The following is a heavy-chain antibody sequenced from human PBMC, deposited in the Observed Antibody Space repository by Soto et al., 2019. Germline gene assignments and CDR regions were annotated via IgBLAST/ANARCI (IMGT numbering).Heavy chain of an antibody. V-gene: IGHV3-7*01. CDR3: ARVSDMVRGGVFDY. J-gene: IGHJ4*02. CDR2: IKQDGSEK. CDR1: GFTFSSYW. D-gene: IGHD3-10*01. Sequence: EVQLVESGEGLVQPGGSLRLSCAASGFTFSSYWMSWVRQAPGKGLEWVANIKQDGSEKYYVDSVKGRFTISRDNAKNSLYLQMNSLRAEDTAVYYCARVSDMVRGGVFDYWGQGTLVTVSS.